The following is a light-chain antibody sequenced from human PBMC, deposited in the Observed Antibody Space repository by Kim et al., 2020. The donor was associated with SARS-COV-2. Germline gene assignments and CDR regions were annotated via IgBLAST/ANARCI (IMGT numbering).Light chain of an antibody. J-gene: IGKJ2*03. Sequence: ASVGDRVTITCRDSQSISSWLAWYQQKPGKAPKLLIYKASSLESGVPSRCSGSGSGTEFTLTISSLQPDDFATYYCQQYNSYPYSFGQGTKLEI. CDR3: QQYNSYPYS. CDR2: KAS. CDR1: QSISSW. V-gene: IGKV1-5*03.